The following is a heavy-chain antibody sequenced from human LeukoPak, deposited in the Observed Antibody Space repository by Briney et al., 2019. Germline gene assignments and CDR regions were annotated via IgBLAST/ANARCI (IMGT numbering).Heavy chain of an antibody. CDR2: IRYDGSNK. V-gene: IGHV3-30*02. J-gene: IGHJ5*02. Sequence: QPGGSLRLSCAASGFTFSSYGMHWVRQAPGKGLEWVAFIRYDGSNKYYADSVKGRFTISRDNSKNTLYLQMNSLRAEDTAVYYCANDLGGLHDWFDPWGQGTLVTVSS. D-gene: IGHD3-16*01. CDR1: GFTFSSYG. CDR3: ANDLGGLHDWFDP.